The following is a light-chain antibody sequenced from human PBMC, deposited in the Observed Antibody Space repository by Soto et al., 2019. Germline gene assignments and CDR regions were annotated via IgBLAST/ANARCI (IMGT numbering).Light chain of an antibody. CDR3: FSHRGGDSYV. J-gene: IGLJ1*01. V-gene: IGLV2-14*01. CDR2: GVT. CDR1: SSDVGAYNY. Sequence: QSVLTQPASVSGSPGQSITISCTGTSSDVGAYNYVSWYQQYPGKAPKLMLYGVTNRPSGASNRFSGSKTGNTASLTISGLQAEDEADYYCFSHRGGDSYVFGTWTKVT.